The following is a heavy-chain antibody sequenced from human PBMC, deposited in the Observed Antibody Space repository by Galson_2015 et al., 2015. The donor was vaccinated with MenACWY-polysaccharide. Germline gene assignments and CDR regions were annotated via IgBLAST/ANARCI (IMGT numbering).Heavy chain of an antibody. V-gene: IGHV3-7*01. Sequence: SLRLSCAASGFPFSDSWMTWIRQAPGKGLEWVATIKQSGSEKYYVDSVEGRFTVSRDNAKNSLYLQKNSLRAEDTAVYYCARARSWSGYFAFEFWGQGTMVTVSS. CDR2: IKQSGSEK. D-gene: IGHD3-3*01. J-gene: IGHJ3*01. CDR1: GFPFSDSW. CDR3: ARARSWSGYFAFEF.